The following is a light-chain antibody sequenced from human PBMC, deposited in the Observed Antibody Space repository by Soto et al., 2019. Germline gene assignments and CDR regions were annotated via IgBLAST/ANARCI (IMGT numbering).Light chain of an antibody. J-gene: IGLJ3*02. CDR3: GTWAGSLNVGV. CDR1: SSNIANNF. Sequence: QSVLTQPPSISAAPGQKVTISCSGSSSNIANNFVSWYQHLPGTAPKLLIYENSRRPSGIPDRFSGSKSGTSATLDITGLQTGDEGDYYCGTWAGSLNVGVLGGGTQLTVL. V-gene: IGLV1-51*02. CDR2: ENS.